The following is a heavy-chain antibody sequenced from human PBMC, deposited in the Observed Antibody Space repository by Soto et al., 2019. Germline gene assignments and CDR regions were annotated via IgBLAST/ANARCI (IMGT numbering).Heavy chain of an antibody. Sequence: KSGGSLRLSCAASGFTFSTYAMNWVRQAPGKGLQWVASIASGRNYIHYADKVKGRFTISRDDAKTSLYLEMNSLSAEDTGVYFCARDMYGRSWYVDYWGRGTPVTVSS. CDR2: IASGRNYI. J-gene: IGHJ4*02. CDR1: GFTFSTYA. V-gene: IGHV3-21*01. CDR3: ARDMYGRSWYVDY. D-gene: IGHD6-13*01.